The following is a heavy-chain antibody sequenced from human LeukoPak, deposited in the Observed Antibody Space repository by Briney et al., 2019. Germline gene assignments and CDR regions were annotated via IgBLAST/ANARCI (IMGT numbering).Heavy chain of an antibody. CDR1: GFTFSGYA. CDR2: ISGSGGST. Sequence: GGSLRLSCAASGFTFSGYAMSWVRQAPGKGLEWVSAISGSGGSTYYADSVKGRFTISRDNSKNTLYLQMNSLRAEDTAVYYCAKWTDYDFWSGYDYWGQGTLVTVSS. J-gene: IGHJ4*02. CDR3: AKWTDYDFWSGYDY. D-gene: IGHD3-3*01. V-gene: IGHV3-23*01.